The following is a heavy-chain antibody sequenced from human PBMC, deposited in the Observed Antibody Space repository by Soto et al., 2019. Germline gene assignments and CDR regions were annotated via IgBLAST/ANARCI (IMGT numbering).Heavy chain of an antibody. Sequence: KTSETLSLTCTVSGGSVSSGSYYWSWIRQPPGKGLEWIGYIYYSGSTNYNPSLKSRVTISVDTSKNQFSLKLSSVTAADTAVYYCAKFSWYEFPTPLDPWGQGTMVTVYS. CDR3: AKFSWYEFPTPLDP. D-gene: IGHD6-13*01. V-gene: IGHV4-61*01. CDR2: IYYSGST. CDR1: GGSVSSGSYY. J-gene: IGHJ5*02.